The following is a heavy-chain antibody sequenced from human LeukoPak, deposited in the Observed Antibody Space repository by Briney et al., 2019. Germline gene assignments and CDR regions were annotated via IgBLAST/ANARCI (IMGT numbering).Heavy chain of an antibody. CDR2: IYYSEST. Sequence: SETLSLTCTVSGGSISSYYWSWIRQPPGKGLEWIGYIYYSESTNYNPSLKSRVTISVDTSKNQFSLKLSSVTAADTAVYYCARQGGGFWYFDLWGRGTLVTVSS. J-gene: IGHJ2*01. CDR1: GGSISSYY. D-gene: IGHD6-25*01. V-gene: IGHV4-59*08. CDR3: ARQGGGFWYFDL.